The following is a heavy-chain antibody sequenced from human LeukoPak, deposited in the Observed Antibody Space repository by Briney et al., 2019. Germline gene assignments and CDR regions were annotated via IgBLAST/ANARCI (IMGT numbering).Heavy chain of an antibody. D-gene: IGHD1-14*01. CDR2: TFAGYSYT. Sequence: GESLKISCQSSGYNFTPYWIVWVRHQPGTGLEWMGITFAGYSYTIYSPSFQGQVTISVDKSISTAYLQWSSLKASDTAMYYCARHFHPAESTGGYFDLWGRGTLVTVSA. V-gene: IGHV5-51*01. CDR3: ARHFHPAESTGGYFDL. CDR1: GYNFTPYW. J-gene: IGHJ2*01.